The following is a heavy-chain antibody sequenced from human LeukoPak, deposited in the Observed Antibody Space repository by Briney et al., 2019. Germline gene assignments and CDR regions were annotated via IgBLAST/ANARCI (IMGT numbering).Heavy chain of an antibody. Sequence: SETLSLTCTVSGGSISSYYWSWIRQPPGKGLEWIGYIYYSGSTNYNPSLKSRVTISVDTSKNRFSLKLSSVTAADTAVYYCARETHCSSTSCYAFDIWGQGTMVTVSS. J-gene: IGHJ3*02. CDR3: ARETHCSSTSCYAFDI. CDR2: IYYSGST. CDR1: GGSISSYY. V-gene: IGHV4-59*01. D-gene: IGHD2-2*01.